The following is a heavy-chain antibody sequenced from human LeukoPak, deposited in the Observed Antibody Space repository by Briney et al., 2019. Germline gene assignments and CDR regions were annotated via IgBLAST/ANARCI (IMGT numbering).Heavy chain of an antibody. CDR1: GFTVSSNY. CDR3: ARGTRRGAVAGYFDY. D-gene: IGHD6-19*01. V-gene: IGHV3-53*01. J-gene: IGHJ4*02. Sequence: PGGSLRLSCAASGFTVSSNYMSWVRQAPGKGLEWVSVIYSGGSTYYADSVKGRFTISRDNSKNTLYLQMNSLRAEDTAVYYCARGTRRGAVAGYFDYWGQGTLVTVSS. CDR2: IYSGGST.